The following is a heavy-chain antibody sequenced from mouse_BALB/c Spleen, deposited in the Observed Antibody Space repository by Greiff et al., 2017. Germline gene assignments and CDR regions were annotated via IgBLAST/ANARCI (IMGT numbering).Heavy chain of an antibody. V-gene: IGHV1-18*01. CDR1: GYTFTDYN. CDR3: AREGLYGSSYENYAMDY. CDR2: INPNNGGT. Sequence: SGPELVKPGASVKIPCKASGYTFTDYNMDWVKQSHGKSLEWIGDINPNNGGTIYNQKFKGKATLTVDKSSSTAYMELRSLTSEDTAVYYCAREGLYGSSYENYAMDYWGQGTSVTVSS. D-gene: IGHD1-1*01. J-gene: IGHJ4*01.